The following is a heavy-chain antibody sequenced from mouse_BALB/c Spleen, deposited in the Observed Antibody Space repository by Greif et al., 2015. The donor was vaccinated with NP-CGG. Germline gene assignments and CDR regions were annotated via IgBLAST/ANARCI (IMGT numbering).Heavy chain of an antibody. CDR3: ARNRIYYARDY. CDR1: GFSLTSYG. Sequence: QVQLQQSGPGLVQPSQSMSITCTVSGFSLTSYGVHWVRQSPGKGLEWLGVIWSGGSTDYNAAFISRLSISKDNSKSQVFFKRNSMQGNDSAIYYGARNRIYYARDYWGQGTSVTVSS. CDR2: IWSGGST. V-gene: IGHV2-2*02. J-gene: IGHJ4*01.